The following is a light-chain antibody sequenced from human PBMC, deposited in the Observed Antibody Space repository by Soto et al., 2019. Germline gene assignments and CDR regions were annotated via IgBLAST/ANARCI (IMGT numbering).Light chain of an antibody. CDR1: QSVSVN. CDR3: QQYNDWLFT. V-gene: IGKV3-15*01. J-gene: IGKJ3*01. CDR2: GVT. Sequence: EIVMTQSPGTLSVSPGERATLSCRASQSVSVNLAWYQQKPGQAPRLLIYGVTTRADGIPARSSGSESGTDFILTVSGVLSEEFAVYDCQQYNDWLFTFGPRTKVDIK.